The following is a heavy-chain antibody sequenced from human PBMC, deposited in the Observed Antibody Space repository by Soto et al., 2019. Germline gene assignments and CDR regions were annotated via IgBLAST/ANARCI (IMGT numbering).Heavy chain of an antibody. CDR1: GFSLSTARMG. Sequence: QVTLKESGPVLVKPTETLTLTCTVSGFSLSTARMGVSWIRQPPGKALAWLAHIFSNDENSYSTSLKSRLTIAKDTYKSQVVLTMTNMDPVDTDTYYCARTFRWYRSRWSDKGSFDLWGRGTLVPVSS. J-gene: IGHJ2*01. D-gene: IGHD6-13*01. CDR3: ARTFRWYRSRWSDKGSFDL. V-gene: IGHV2-26*01. CDR2: IFSNDEN.